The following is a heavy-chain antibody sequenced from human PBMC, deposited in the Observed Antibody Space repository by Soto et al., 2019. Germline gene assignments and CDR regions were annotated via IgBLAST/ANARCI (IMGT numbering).Heavy chain of an antibody. J-gene: IGHJ6*02. D-gene: IGHD4-17*01. CDR1: GGSISSRSYY. CDR2: MYYSGST. CDR3: AADTVTLYYYYYGMDV. V-gene: IGHV4-39*01. Sequence: PSETLSLTCTVSGGSISSRSYYWGWIRQPPGKGLEWTGSMYYSGSTYYNPSLKSRVTISVDTSKNQFSLKLSSVTAADTAVYYCAADTVTLYYYYYGMDVWGQGTTVTVSS.